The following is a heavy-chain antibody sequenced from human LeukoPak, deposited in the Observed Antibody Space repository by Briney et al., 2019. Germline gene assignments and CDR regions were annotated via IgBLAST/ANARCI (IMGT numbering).Heavy chain of an antibody. CDR3: ARASEEYCSSTSCHVDY. Sequence: SETLSLTCTVSGGSISSGSNYWSWIRQPAGKGLQWIGRIYTSGSTNYNPSLKSRVTISIDTSKNQFSLKLSSVTAADTAVYYCARASEEYCSSTSCHVDYWGQGTLVTVSS. V-gene: IGHV4-61*02. D-gene: IGHD2-2*01. J-gene: IGHJ4*02. CDR1: GGSISSGSNY. CDR2: IYTSGST.